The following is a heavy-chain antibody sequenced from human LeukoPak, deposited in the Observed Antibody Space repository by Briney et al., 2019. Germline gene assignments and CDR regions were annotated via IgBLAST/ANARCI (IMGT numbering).Heavy chain of an antibody. CDR3: ARTNPVYGDYDY. J-gene: IGHJ4*02. V-gene: IGHV3-53*01. CDR2: MFPDGRT. CDR1: GFSVSDNY. Sequence: PGGSLRLSCAVSGFSVSDNYMSWVRQAPGKGLQWVSVMFPDGRTYYADSVKGRFTISRDLAGNTLLLQMHSLRADDTAVHYCARTNPVYGDYDYWGQGTLVTVSS. D-gene: IGHD4-17*01.